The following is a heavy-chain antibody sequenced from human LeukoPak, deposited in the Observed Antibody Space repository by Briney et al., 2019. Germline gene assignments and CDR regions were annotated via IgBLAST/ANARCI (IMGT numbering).Heavy chain of an antibody. D-gene: IGHD2-2*01. CDR2: VSGSGGST. V-gene: IGHV3-23*01. Sequence: PGGSLRLSCAASGFTFSSYAMSWVRQAPGKGLEWVSGVSGSGGSTYYADSVKGRFTISRGNSKNTLLLQMNSLRAEDTAVYYCAKGSGPYCTSASCHFDPWGQGTLVTVSS. CDR1: GFTFSSYA. J-gene: IGHJ5*02. CDR3: AKGSGPYCTSASCHFDP.